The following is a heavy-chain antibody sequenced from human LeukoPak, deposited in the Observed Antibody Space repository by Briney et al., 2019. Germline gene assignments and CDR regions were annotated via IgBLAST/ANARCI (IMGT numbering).Heavy chain of an antibody. D-gene: IGHD3-22*01. Sequence: SETLSLTCTVSGGSISSGGYYWSWIRQHPGKGLERLGYIYYSGSTYYNPSLKSRVTISVDTSRNQFSLKLSSVTAADTAVYYCARDRGYYYDSSGSIDYWGQGTLVTVSS. J-gene: IGHJ4*02. CDR3: ARDRGYYYDSSGSIDY. CDR1: GGSISSGGYY. CDR2: IYYSGST. V-gene: IGHV4-31*03.